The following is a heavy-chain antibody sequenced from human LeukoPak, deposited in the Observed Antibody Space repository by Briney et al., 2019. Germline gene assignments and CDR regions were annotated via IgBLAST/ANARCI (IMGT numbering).Heavy chain of an antibody. CDR3: ARGIRYQLLSSLDY. V-gene: IGHV3-43*01. CDR2: ITWDGGGT. CDR1: GFTFDDYT. Sequence: PGGSLRLSCAASGFTFDDYTMHWVRQAPGKGLEWVSLITWDGGGTYYVDSVKGRFTISRDNSKHSLYLQMNSLRTEDTALYYCARGIRYQLLSSLDYWGQGTLVTVSS. D-gene: IGHD2-2*01. J-gene: IGHJ4*02.